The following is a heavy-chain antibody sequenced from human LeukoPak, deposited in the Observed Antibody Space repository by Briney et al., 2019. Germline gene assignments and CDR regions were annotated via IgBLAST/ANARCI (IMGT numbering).Heavy chain of an antibody. Sequence: TLSLTCTVSGDSLSRGSDCWSWIRPPPGKGLEWIGRIETLGNTHYNPPLTSRVTISLYTPHNPFSPKPTSVPPPHPPLYYCARGGTSAGNWGYYIDYWGQGTLVTVSS. CDR3: ARGGTSAGNWGYYIDY. D-gene: IGHD7-27*01. J-gene: IGHJ4*02. CDR1: GDSLSRGSDC. CDR2: IETLGNT. V-gene: IGHV4-61*02.